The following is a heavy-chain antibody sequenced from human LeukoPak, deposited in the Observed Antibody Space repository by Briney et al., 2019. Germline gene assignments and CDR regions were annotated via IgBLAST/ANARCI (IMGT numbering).Heavy chain of an antibody. D-gene: IGHD6-19*01. CDR3: IKDLVAASENVRGWYPMDY. CDR1: GFTFAEYI. J-gene: IGHJ4*02. V-gene: IGHV3-43*01. Sequence: GGSLRLSCAASGFTFAEYIMHWVRQAPGKGLEWVSLISWNGARIHYGDSVKGRFTISRDNSKNSLYLQMNSLRTEDTALYYCIKDLVAASENVRGWYPMDYWGQGTLVTVSS. CDR2: ISWNGARI.